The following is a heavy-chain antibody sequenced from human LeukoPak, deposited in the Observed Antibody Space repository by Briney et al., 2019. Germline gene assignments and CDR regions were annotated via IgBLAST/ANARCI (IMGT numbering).Heavy chain of an antibody. CDR3: ARLVGATTGTLRGYYYYYYMDV. D-gene: IGHD1-26*01. J-gene: IGHJ6*03. Sequence: GASVKVSCKASGGTFSSYAISWVRQAPGQGLEWMGGIIPIFGTANYAQKFQGRVTITADKSTSTAYMELSSLRSEDTAVYYCARLVGATTGTLRGYYYYYYMDVWGKGTTVTVSS. CDR1: GGTFSSYA. V-gene: IGHV1-69*06. CDR2: IIPIFGTA.